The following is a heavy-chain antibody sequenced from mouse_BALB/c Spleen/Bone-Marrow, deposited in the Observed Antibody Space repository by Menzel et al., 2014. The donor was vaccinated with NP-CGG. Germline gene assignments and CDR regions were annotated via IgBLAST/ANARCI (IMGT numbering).Heavy chain of an antibody. V-gene: IGHV1-19*01. CDR2: VNPYNGGT. D-gene: IGHD2-10*01. Sequence: DVKLQESGPELVKPGASVKMSCKASGYTFTDYYMDWVKQSHGESFEWIGRVNPYNGGTSYNQKFKGKATLTVDKSSSTAYMELNSLTSEDSAVYYCARGTFYGNWFAYWGQGTLVTVSA. CDR1: GYTFTDYY. CDR3: ARGTFYGNWFAY. J-gene: IGHJ3*01.